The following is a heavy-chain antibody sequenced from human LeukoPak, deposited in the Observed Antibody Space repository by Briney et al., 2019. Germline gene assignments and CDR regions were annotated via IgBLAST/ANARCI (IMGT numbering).Heavy chain of an antibody. J-gene: IGHJ2*01. D-gene: IGHD5-12*01. V-gene: IGHV5-51*01. CDR3: ARRRGYLARRYFDL. CDR2: IYPSDSDT. Sequence: GESLKISCRGSGYTFVDYWSGWVRQMPGKGLEWIGFIYPSDSDTRYSPSFQGQVTISADATMNTAFLQWSSLKASDTAIYYCARRRGYLARRYFDLWGRGTLVTVSS. CDR1: GYTFVDYW.